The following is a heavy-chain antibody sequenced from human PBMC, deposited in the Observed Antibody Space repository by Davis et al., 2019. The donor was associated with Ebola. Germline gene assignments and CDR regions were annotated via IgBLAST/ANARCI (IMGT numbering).Heavy chain of an antibody. V-gene: IGHV4-59*08. Sequence: PGGSLRLSCTVSGGSISSYYWSWIRQPPGKGLEWIGSMYYSGSTNYNPSLKSRVTISVDTSKNQFSLKLSSVTAADTAVYYCARRYCSSTSCYWDWYFDLWGRGTLVTVSS. CDR3: ARRYCSSTSCYWDWYFDL. J-gene: IGHJ2*01. CDR1: GGSISSYY. CDR2: MYYSGST. D-gene: IGHD2-2*01.